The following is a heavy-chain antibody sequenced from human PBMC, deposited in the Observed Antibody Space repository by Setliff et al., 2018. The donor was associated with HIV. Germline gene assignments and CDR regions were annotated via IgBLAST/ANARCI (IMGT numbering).Heavy chain of an antibody. V-gene: IGHV4-34*01. J-gene: IGHJ4*02. D-gene: IGHD3-10*01. Sequence: PSETLSLTCDVYGGSFSGFYWTWIRQPPGKGLEWIGEINHSGKTNYNPSLNSLVLISVDTSKNQFSLKMLSVTAADTAVYYCARGLGHYGSGSSLPLGYWGQGTLVTVSS. CDR2: INHSGKT. CDR3: ARGLGHYGSGSSLPLGY. CDR1: GGSFSGFY.